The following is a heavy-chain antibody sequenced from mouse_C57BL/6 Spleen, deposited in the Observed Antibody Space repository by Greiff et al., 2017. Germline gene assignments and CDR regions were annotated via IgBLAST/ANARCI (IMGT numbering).Heavy chain of an antibody. D-gene: IGHD3-3*01. CDR1: GYSFTGYY. V-gene: IGHV1-31*01. Sequence: DVQLQQSGPELVKPGASVKISCKASGYSFTGYYMHWVKQSHGNILDWIGYIYPYHGVSSYNQKFKGKATLTVDKAYSTAYMELRGLTAEDSAVYYCASGTGAMDYWGQGTSVTVSS. CDR3: ASGTGAMDY. J-gene: IGHJ4*01. CDR2: IYPYHGVS.